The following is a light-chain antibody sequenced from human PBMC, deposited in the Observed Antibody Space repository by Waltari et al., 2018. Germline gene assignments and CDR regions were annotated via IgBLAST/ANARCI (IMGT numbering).Light chain of an antibody. CDR2: YAS. J-gene: IGKJ2*03. V-gene: IGKV1-33*01. Sequence: DIQMTQSPSSVSAYAGDRVTITCRASQGINNYLSWYQQKPGKVPKRLIHYASNLESGVPSRFSGSGSGSHYTLTITSLQPEDIATYYCQQYDHFPYSFGQGTRVEIK. CDR1: QGINNY. CDR3: QQYDHFPYS.